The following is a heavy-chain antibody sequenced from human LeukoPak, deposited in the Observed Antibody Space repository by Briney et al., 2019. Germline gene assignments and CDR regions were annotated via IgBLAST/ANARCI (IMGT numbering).Heavy chain of an antibody. V-gene: IGHV3-7*01. J-gene: IGHJ4*02. Sequence: GGSLRLSCAASGFTFSSYWMSWVRQAPGKGLEWVANIKQDGSEKYYVDSVKGRFTISRDNAKNSLYLQMNSLRAEDTAVYYCARDEQQWLVGPPDYWGQGTLVTVSS. CDR3: ARDEQQWLVGPPDY. CDR2: IKQDGSEK. D-gene: IGHD6-19*01. CDR1: GFTFSSYW.